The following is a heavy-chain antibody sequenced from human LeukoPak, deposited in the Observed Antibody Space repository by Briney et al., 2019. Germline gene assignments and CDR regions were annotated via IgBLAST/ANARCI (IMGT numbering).Heavy chain of an antibody. CDR2: ISDSGGRT. CDR1: GFSFASFA. J-gene: IGHJ4*02. CDR3: DAADF. D-gene: IGHD6-13*01. Sequence: GGSLRLSCAASGFSFASFAMGWVRHPPGKGLEWVSTISDSGGRTHYADSVQGRFTISRDNSKNTLYLQINNLRAEDTAIYYCDAADFWGQGTLVTVSS. V-gene: IGHV3-23*01.